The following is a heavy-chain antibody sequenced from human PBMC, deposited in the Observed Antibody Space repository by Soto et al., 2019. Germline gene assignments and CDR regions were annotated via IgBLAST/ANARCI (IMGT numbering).Heavy chain of an antibody. Sequence: SETLSLTCAVSGGSISSSSWWSWVRQPPGKGLEWIGEIYHSGSTNYNPSLKSRVTISVDKSKNQFSLKLSSVTAADTAVYYCARRQQLVGFYYYYGMDVWGQGTTVTVS. CDR3: ARRQQLVGFYYYYGMDV. V-gene: IGHV4-4*02. J-gene: IGHJ6*02. D-gene: IGHD6-13*01. CDR2: IYHSGST. CDR1: GGSISSSSW.